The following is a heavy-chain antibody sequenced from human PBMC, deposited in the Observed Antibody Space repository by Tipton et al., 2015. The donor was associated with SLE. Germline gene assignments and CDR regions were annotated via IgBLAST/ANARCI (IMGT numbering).Heavy chain of an antibody. CDR3: ANQRRFGELFPFDY. V-gene: IGHV3-48*01. D-gene: IGHD3-10*01. CDR2: ISASSTSL. J-gene: IGHJ4*02. CDR1: GFTFRGYS. Sequence: SLRLSCAASGFTFRGYSMNWVRQFPGGRLEWISYISASSTSLYYADSVKGRFTISRDNSKNTLYLQMNSLRAEDTAVYYCANQRRFGELFPFDYWGQGTLVTVSS.